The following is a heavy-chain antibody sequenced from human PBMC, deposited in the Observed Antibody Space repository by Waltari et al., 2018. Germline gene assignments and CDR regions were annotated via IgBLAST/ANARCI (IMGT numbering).Heavy chain of an antibody. D-gene: IGHD6-19*01. CDR2: MKQDGSEK. Sequence: EVQLVESGGGLVQPGGSLRLSCAASAFTFSNYWMIWVRQAPGKGLEWVANMKQDGSEKYYVDSGKGRFTISRDNAKNSLYLQMNSLRVEDTAVYYCAREAVAGIPEFDPWGQGTLVTVSS. V-gene: IGHV3-7*03. CDR1: AFTFSNYW. CDR3: AREAVAGIPEFDP. J-gene: IGHJ5*02.